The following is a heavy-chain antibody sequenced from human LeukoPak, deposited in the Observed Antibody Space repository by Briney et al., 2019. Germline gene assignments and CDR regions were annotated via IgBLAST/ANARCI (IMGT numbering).Heavy chain of an antibody. V-gene: IGHV3-23*01. CDR3: AKRIQSAMATGY. CDR1: GFTFSNSA. Sequence: GGSLRLSCAASGFTFSNSALSWVRQAPGRGLEWVSDISGSGGSTYYADSVKGRFTISRDNSKNTLYLQMNSLRAEDTAVYYCAKRIQSAMATGYWGQGTLVTVSS. D-gene: IGHD5-18*01. CDR2: ISGSGGST. J-gene: IGHJ4*02.